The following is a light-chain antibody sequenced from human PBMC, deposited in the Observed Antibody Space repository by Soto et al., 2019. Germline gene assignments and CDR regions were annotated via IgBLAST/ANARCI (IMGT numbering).Light chain of an antibody. CDR3: QQYNSYFCT. J-gene: IGKJ2*02. CDR1: QSISSW. Sequence: DIQMTQSPSTLSASVGDRVTITCRASQSISSWLAWYQQKPGKAPKLLIYKASSLESGVPSRFSGSGSGTEFTLTISSLQPDDFATDYCQQYNSYFCTFGQGTKLEIK. V-gene: IGKV1-5*03. CDR2: KAS.